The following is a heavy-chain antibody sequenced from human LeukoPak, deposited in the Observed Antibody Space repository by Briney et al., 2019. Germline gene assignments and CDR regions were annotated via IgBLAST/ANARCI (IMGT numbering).Heavy chain of an antibody. CDR1: GLTFSRYW. J-gene: IGHJ6*03. V-gene: IGHV3-7*01. Sequence: GGSLRLSCAASGLTFSRYWMTWFRQAPGKGLEWVANIRQDGSEKYYVDSVKGRFTISRDNADRSLYLQMTSLRVEDTAVYFCASRYCTGVNCFAASYMCMDVWGKGTTVTVSS. D-gene: IGHD2-8*02. CDR3: ASRYCTGVNCFAASYMCMDV. CDR2: IRQDGSEK.